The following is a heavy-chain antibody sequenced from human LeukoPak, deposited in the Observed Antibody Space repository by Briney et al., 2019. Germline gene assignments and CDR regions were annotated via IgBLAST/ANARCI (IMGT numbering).Heavy chain of an antibody. D-gene: IGHD3-16*01. Sequence: GGSLRLSCAASGFTVSSNYMSWVRQAPGKGLEWVSVIYSGGSTYYADSVKGRFTISRDNSKNTLYLQMNSLRAEDTAVYYCARTLRLGEFSYWGQGTLVTVSS. CDR2: IYSGGST. V-gene: IGHV3-66*01. CDR1: GFTVSSNY. J-gene: IGHJ4*02. CDR3: ARTLRLGEFSY.